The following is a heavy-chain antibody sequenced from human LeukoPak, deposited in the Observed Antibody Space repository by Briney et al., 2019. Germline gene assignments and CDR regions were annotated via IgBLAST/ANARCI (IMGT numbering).Heavy chain of an antibody. CDR2: ISAYNGNT. CDR1: GYTFTSYG. CDR3: ARDSDILTGYPDAFDI. V-gene: IGHV1-18*04. D-gene: IGHD3-9*01. Sequence: ASVKVSCKASGYTFTSYGISWVRQAPGQGLEXXXXISAYNGNTNYAQKLQGRVTMTTDTSTSTAYMELRSLRSDDTAVYYCARDSDILTGYPDAFDIWGQGTMVTVSS. J-gene: IGHJ3*02.